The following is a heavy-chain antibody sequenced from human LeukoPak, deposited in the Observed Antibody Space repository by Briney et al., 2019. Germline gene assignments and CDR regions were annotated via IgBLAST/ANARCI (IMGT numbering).Heavy chain of an antibody. J-gene: IGHJ4*02. D-gene: IGHD3-10*01. CDR3: ARGSSYYGSGPTEDPDY. V-gene: IGHV1-18*01. CDR2: ISAYNGNT. CDR1: GYTFTSYG. Sequence: ASVKVSCKASGYTFTSYGISWVRQAPGQGLEWMGWISAYNGNTNYAQKLQGRVTVTTDTSTSTAYMELRSLRSDDTAVYYCARGSSYYGSGPTEDPDYWGQGTLVTVSS.